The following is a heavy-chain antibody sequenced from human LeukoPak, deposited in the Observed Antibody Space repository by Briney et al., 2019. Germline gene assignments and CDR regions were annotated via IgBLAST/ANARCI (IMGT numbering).Heavy chain of an antibody. CDR3: ARVPPQTQTYYYDSILAFDI. CDR1: GGSFSGYY. CDR2: IYTSGST. D-gene: IGHD3-22*01. J-gene: IGHJ3*02. V-gene: IGHV4-59*10. Sequence: SETLSLTCAVYGGSFSGYYWSWIRQPAGKGLEWIGRIYTSGSTNYNPSLKSRVTISVDTSKNQFSLKLSSVTAADTAVYYCARVPPQTQTYYYDSILAFDIWGQGTMVTVSS.